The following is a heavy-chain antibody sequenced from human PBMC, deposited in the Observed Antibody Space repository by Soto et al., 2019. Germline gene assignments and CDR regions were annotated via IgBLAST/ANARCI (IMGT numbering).Heavy chain of an antibody. CDR1: GFKFSNYA. D-gene: IGHD3-16*01. V-gene: IGHV3-23*01. CDR3: AKDRRAGGNSAFYFDF. J-gene: IGHJ4*02. CDR2: ISATGGGT. Sequence: LRLSCAASGFKFSNYAMSWVRQAPGKGLEWVSLISATGGGTYYADSVKGRFTISRDNSHNTLYLPVHSLTAEDTAVYYCAKDRRAGGNSAFYFDFWGQGAQVTVSS.